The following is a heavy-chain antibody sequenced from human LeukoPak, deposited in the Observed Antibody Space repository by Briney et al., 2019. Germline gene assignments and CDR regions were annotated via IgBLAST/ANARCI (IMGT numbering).Heavy chain of an antibody. D-gene: IGHD6-13*01. CDR1: GFTFSSYE. J-gene: IGHJ3*02. CDR3: ASTRYSSSWYIRNAFDI. CDR2: ISSSGSTI. V-gene: IGHV3-48*03. Sequence: PGGSLRLSCAASGFTFSSYEMNWVRQAPGKGLEWVSYISSSGSTIYYADSVKGRFTISRDNAKNSLYLQMNSLRAEDTAVYYCASTRYSSSWYIRNAFDIWGQGTMVTVSS.